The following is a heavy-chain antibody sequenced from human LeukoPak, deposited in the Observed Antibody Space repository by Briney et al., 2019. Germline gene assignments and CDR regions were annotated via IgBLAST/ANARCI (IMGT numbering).Heavy chain of an antibody. J-gene: IGHJ4*02. D-gene: IGHD3-9*01. Sequence: TGGSLRLSCAASGFTFSSYGMHWVRQAPGKGLEWVAVIWYDGNNKYYADSVKGRFTISRVNSKNTLYLQMNSLRAEDTAVYYCARSTSSEYDIYHFDYWGQGTLVTVSS. V-gene: IGHV3-33*01. CDR1: GFTFSSYG. CDR2: IWYDGNNK. CDR3: ARSTSSEYDIYHFDY.